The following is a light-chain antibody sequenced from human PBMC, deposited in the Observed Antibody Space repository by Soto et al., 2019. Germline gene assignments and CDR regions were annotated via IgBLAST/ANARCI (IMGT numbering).Light chain of an antibody. V-gene: IGLV2-8*01. Sequence: QSALTQPPSASGSPGQSVTISCTGTSSDVGAYNYVSWYQQHPGKAPKLMIYDVSKRPSGVPYRFSGSKSGNAASLTVSGLQGEDEADYYCCSYAGSSWVFGGGTKLTVL. CDR2: DVS. J-gene: IGLJ3*02. CDR1: SSDVGAYNY. CDR3: CSYAGSSWV.